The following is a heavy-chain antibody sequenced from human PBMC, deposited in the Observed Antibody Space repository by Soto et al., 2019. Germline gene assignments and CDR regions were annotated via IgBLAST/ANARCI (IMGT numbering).Heavy chain of an antibody. CDR3: AGDPDSHYNDSHAYSYP. CDR2: IIPIIGII. Sequence: QVQLVQSGAEVKKPXXXVKVSCKASGGTFSTYTITWVRQAPGQGLEWMGRIIPIIGIINYAQKFQGRVTITADKFTGTAYMELTRLRSDDTAVYYCAGDPDSHYNDSHAYSYPWGQGTLVTVSS. CDR1: GGTFSTYT. V-gene: IGHV1-69*08. J-gene: IGHJ5*02. D-gene: IGHD3-22*01.